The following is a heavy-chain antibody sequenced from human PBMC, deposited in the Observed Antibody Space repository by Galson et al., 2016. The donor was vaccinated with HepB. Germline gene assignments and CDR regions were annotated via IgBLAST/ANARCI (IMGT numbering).Heavy chain of an antibody. CDR1: GFPFRSYA. J-gene: IGHJ4*02. Sequence: LRLSCAVSGFPFRSYAMSWVRQLPGKGLEWIGFISYSGSAHYNPSLKSRPTISVDTSKNHFSLKLSSVAAADTAVYYCARVGRLDFWSGYYVPPFDYWGQGTLVTVSS. D-gene: IGHD3-3*01. CDR2: ISYSGSA. V-gene: IGHV4-31*02. CDR3: ARVGRLDFWSGYYVPPFDY.